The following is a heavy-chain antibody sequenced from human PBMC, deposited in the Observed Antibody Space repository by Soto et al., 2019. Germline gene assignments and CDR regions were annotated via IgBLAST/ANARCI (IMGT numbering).Heavy chain of an antibody. D-gene: IGHD2-15*01. Sequence: QVQLVESGGGVVQPGRSLRLSCAASGFTFSSYGMHWVRQAPGKGLEWVAVIWYDGSNKYYADSVKGRFTISRDNSXNXLYXQMNSLRAEDTAVYYCARDGYCSGGSCYSVPVFDYWGQGTLVTVSS. J-gene: IGHJ4*02. CDR3: ARDGYCSGGSCYSVPVFDY. V-gene: IGHV3-33*01. CDR2: IWYDGSNK. CDR1: GFTFSSYG.